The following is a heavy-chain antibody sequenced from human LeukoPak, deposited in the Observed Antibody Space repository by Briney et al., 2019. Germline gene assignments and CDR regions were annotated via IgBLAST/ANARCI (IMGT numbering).Heavy chain of an antibody. D-gene: IGHD6-13*01. J-gene: IGHJ5*02. CDR1: GYTSNHFG. Sequence: ASVKVSCKASGYTSNHFGISWVRQAPGQGLEWMGWISAYDGETYYLQKFQGRITMTTDTATRTAYMELRSLRSDDTAVYYCARDKVIASAGTPNWLDPWGQGTLVTVSS. V-gene: IGHV1-18*01. CDR2: ISAYDGET. CDR3: ARDKVIASAGTPNWLDP.